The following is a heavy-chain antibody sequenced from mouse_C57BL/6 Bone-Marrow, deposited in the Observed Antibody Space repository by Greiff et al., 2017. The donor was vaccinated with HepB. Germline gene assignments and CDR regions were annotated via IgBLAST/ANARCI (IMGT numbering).Heavy chain of an antibody. CDR2: IYPGSGNT. Sequence: VQLQQSGAELVRPGASVKLSCKASGYTFTDYYINWVKQRPGQGLEWIARIYPGSGNTYYNEKFKGKATLTAEKSSSTAYMQLSSLTSEDSAVYFCARGVVPDWYFDVWGTGTTVTVSS. D-gene: IGHD1-1*01. J-gene: IGHJ1*03. V-gene: IGHV1-76*01. CDR1: GYTFTDYY. CDR3: ARGVVPDWYFDV.